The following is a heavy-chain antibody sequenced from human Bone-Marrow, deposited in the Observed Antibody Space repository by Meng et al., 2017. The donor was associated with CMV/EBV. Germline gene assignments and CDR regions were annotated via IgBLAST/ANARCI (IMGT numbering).Heavy chain of an antibody. J-gene: IGHJ6*02. Sequence: SETLSLTCAVSGGSISSSNWWSWVRQPPGKGLEWIGEIYHSGSTNYNPSLKSRVTISVDKSKNQFSLKLSSVTAADTAVYYCARDQMVRGVTSYYYYYGMDVWGQGTTVTVSS. V-gene: IGHV4-4*02. CDR1: GGSISSSNW. CDR3: ARDQMVRGVTSYYYYYGMDV. CDR2: IYHSGST. D-gene: IGHD3-10*01.